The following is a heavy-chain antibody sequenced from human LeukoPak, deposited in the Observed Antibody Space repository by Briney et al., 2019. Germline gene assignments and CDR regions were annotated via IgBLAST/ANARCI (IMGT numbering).Heavy chain of an antibody. J-gene: IGHJ6*02. CDR3: AKDMVSGYSYVSYGMDV. CDR2: INPNSGGT. D-gene: IGHD5-18*01. CDR1: GYTFTGYY. Sequence: EASVKVSCKASGYTFTGYYMHWVRQAPGQGLEWMGWINPNSGGTNYAQKFQGRVTMTRDTSISTAYMELSRLRSDDTAVYYCAKDMVSGYSYVSYGMDVWGQGTTVTVSS. V-gene: IGHV1-2*02.